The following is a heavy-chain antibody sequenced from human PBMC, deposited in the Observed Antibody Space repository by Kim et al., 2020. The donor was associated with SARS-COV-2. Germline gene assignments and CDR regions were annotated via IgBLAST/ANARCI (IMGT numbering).Heavy chain of an antibody. Sequence: GGSLRLSCAVSRFTFNNYWINWVRHAPGKGLEWVSDMSGSGGSTYYGDSVKGRFTISRDNSKNTLYLQMNSLRAEDTAVYYCAKGSNARYFDWLSIPDWFDPWGQGTLVTVSS. J-gene: IGHJ5*02. V-gene: IGHV3-23*01. CDR1: RFTFNNYW. CDR2: MSGSGGST. CDR3: AKGSNARYFDWLSIPDWFDP. D-gene: IGHD3-9*01.